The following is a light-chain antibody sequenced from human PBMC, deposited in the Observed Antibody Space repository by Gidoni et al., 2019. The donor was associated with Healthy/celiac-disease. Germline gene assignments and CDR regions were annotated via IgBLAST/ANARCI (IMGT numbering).Light chain of an antibody. Sequence: QSALTQPASVSGSPGQSITISCTGTSSDVGGYNYVSWYQQHPGKAPKRMIYEVSNRPSGVSNRFSGSKSGNTASLTISGLQAEAEADYYCSSYTSSSTLVVFGGGTKLTVL. J-gene: IGLJ2*01. CDR1: SSDVGGYNY. V-gene: IGLV2-14*01. CDR2: EVS. CDR3: SSYTSSSTLVV.